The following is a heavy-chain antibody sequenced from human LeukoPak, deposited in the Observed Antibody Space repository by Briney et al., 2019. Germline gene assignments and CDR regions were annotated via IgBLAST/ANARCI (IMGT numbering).Heavy chain of an antibody. Sequence: GASVKVSRTASGYTFTSYAISWLRQAPGQGLEWMGWVSDYNGNKNYAQTLQGRVTITTDTATSTAYMELRSLRSDDTAVYYCARRFGESNDYWGQGTLVTVSS. CDR3: ARRFGESNDY. J-gene: IGHJ4*02. CDR2: VSDYNGNK. CDR1: GYTFTSYA. V-gene: IGHV1-18*01. D-gene: IGHD3-10*01.